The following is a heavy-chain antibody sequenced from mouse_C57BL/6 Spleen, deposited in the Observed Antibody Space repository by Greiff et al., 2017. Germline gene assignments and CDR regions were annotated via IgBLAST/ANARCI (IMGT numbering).Heavy chain of an antibody. CDR1: GYTFTSYW. Sequence: QVQLQQPGAELVKPGASVKMSCKASGYTFTSYWITWVKQRPGQGLAWIGDIYPGSGSTNYNEKFKSKATLTVDTSSSTAYMQLSSLTSEDSAVYYCARKSYYYGSSYDYFDYWGQGTTLTVSS. J-gene: IGHJ2*01. D-gene: IGHD1-1*01. CDR3: ARKSYYYGSSYDYFDY. V-gene: IGHV1-55*01. CDR2: IYPGSGST.